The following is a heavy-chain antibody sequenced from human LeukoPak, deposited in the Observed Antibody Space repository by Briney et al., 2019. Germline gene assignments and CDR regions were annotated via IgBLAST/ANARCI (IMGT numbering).Heavy chain of an antibody. D-gene: IGHD5-12*01. CDR3: ARVIWGEFSGCFDY. CDR2: INPNSGGT. CDR1: GYTFTGYY. V-gene: IGHV1-2*02. J-gene: IGHJ4*02. Sequence: GASVKVSCKASGYTFTGYYMHWVRQAPGQGLEWMGWINPNSGGTNYAQKFQGRVTMTRDTSISTAYMELSRLRSDNTALYYCARVIWGEFSGCFDYWGQGALVTVSS.